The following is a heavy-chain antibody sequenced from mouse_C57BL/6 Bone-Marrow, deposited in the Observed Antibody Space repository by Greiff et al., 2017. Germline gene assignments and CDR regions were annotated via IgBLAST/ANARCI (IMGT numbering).Heavy chain of an antibody. CDR3: TTGSGV. J-gene: IGHJ1*03. Sequence: VQLKESGAELVGPGASVQVFCPASGFNIKDDYMHWVKQRPEQGLEWIGWIDPENGDTEYASKFQGKATITADTSSNTAYLQLSSLTSEDTAVYYCTTGSGVWGTGTTVTVSS. CDR2: IDPENGDT. CDR1: GFNIKDDY. V-gene: IGHV14-4*01.